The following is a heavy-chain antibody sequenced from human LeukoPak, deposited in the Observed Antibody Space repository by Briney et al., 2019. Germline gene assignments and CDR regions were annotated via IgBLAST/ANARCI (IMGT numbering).Heavy chain of an antibody. CDR1: GYTFTSYD. V-gene: IGHV1-8*01. CDR3: ARGGSFWSGYSSDIFDY. Sequence: ASVKVSCKASGYTFTSYDINWVRQATGQGLEWMGWMNPNSGNTGYAQKFQGRVTMTRNTSISTAYMELSSLRSEDTAVYYCARGGSFWSGYSSDIFDYWGQGTLVTVSS. J-gene: IGHJ4*02. CDR2: MNPNSGNT. D-gene: IGHD3-3*01.